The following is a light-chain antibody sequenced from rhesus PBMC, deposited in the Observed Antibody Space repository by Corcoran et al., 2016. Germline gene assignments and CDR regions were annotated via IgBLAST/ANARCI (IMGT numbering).Light chain of an antibody. Sequence: DIQMTQSPSSLSASVGDTVTITCQASQGISKYLAWYQQKPGKAPKLLIYDASTLQSGVPSSFSGSGSGTEFNLIISSLQPEDFATDSCQHQNSYPLTFGGGTKVDLK. J-gene: IGKJ4*01. CDR2: DAS. CDR1: QGISKY. V-gene: IGKV1-25*01. CDR3: QHQNSYPLT.